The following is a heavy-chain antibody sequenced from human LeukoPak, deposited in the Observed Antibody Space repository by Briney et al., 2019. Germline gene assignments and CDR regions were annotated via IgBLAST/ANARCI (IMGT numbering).Heavy chain of an antibody. Sequence: GGSLRLSCTASGFTFGDYAMTWVRQAPGKGLEWVGFIRSKAYGGTTEYAASVKGKFTISRDDSKSIAYLQMNSLKTEDTAVYYCTRRADWLDYWGQGTLVTVSS. V-gene: IGHV3-49*04. D-gene: IGHD3-9*01. CDR2: IRSKAYGGTT. CDR3: TRRADWLDY. J-gene: IGHJ4*02. CDR1: GFTFGDYA.